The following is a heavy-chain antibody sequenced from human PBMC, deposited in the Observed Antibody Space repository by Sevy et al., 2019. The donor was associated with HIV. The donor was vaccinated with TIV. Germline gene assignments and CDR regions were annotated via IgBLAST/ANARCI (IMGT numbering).Heavy chain of an antibody. D-gene: IGHD3-22*01. Sequence: ASVKVSYKVSGYTLTELSMHWLRQAPGKGLEWVGSFDPEDGETVYEHNFQGRVSMTEDTSTDTAYMEVISLKFEDTAVYYCATTKDYYDSSGYPFHYWGQGTLVTVSS. CDR2: FDPEDGET. CDR3: ATTKDYYDSSGYPFHY. V-gene: IGHV1-24*01. J-gene: IGHJ4*02. CDR1: GYTLTELS.